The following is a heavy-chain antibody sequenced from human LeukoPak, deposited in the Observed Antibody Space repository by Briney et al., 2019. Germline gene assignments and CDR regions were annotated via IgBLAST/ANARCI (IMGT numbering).Heavy chain of an antibody. V-gene: IGHV3-30*18. CDR2: ISYDGSNK. CDR1: GFTFSSYG. D-gene: IGHD3-22*01. J-gene: IGHJ4*02. CDR3: AKDANYHYYDSSAYYLIDY. Sequence: GGSLRLSCAASGFTFSSYGMHWVRQAPGKGLEWVAVISYDGSNKYYADSVKGRFTISRDNSKNTLYLQMNSLRAEDTAVYYCAKDANYHYYDSSAYYLIDYWGQGTLVTVSS.